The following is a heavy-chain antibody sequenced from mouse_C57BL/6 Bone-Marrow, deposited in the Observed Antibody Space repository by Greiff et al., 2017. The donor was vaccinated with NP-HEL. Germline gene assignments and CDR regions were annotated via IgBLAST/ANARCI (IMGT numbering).Heavy chain of an antibody. J-gene: IGHJ4*01. CDR3: ARSPIHLPYAMDY. CDR1: GYTFTSYW. CDR2: IYPSDSET. V-gene: IGHV1-61*01. Sequence: QVQLQQPGAELVRPGSSVKLSCKASGYTFTSYWMDWVKQRPGQGLEWIGNIYPSDSETHYNQKFKDKATLTVDKSSSTAYMQLSSLTSEDSAVYYCARSPIHLPYAMDYWGQGTSVTVSS. D-gene: IGHD1-2*01.